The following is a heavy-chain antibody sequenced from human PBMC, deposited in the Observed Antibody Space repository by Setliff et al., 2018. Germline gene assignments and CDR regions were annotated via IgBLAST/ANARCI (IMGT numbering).Heavy chain of an antibody. D-gene: IGHD3-10*01. Sequence: PSETLSLTCIVSGGSISSYSWSWVRQPAGKGLEWLGRIHGSGSTNYNASLKSRVTISLDKSKNQFSFNLTSVTAADTAVYYCARRDGSIIYREFFDYWGQGALVTVSS. CDR3: ARRDGSIIYREFFDY. J-gene: IGHJ4*02. CDR1: GGSISSYS. V-gene: IGHV4-4*07. CDR2: IHGSGST.